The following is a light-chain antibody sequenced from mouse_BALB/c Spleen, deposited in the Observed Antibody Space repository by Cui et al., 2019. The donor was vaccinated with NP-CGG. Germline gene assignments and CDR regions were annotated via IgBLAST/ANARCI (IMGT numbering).Light chain of an antibody. Sequence: TLVTQEHALTTSPGETVTLTSRSSTGAVTTSNYANWVQEKPDHLFTGLIGGTNNRAPGVPARFSGSLIGDKAALTITGAQTEDEAIYFCSLWYSNHWVFGGGTKLTVL. V-gene: IGLV1*01. CDR1: TGAVTTSNY. J-gene: IGLJ1*01. CDR3: SLWYSNHWV. CDR2: GTN.